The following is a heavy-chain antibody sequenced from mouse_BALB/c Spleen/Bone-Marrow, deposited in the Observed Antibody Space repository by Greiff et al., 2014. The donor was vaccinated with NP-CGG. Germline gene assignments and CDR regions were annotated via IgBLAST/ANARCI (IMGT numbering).Heavy chain of an antibody. CDR2: IDPANGNT. CDR3: AHDAPFAY. CDR1: GFNIKDTY. J-gene: IGHJ3*01. Sequence: VQLQQSGAELVKPGASVKLSCTTSGFNIKDTYIHWVKQRPEQGLEWIGRIDPANGNTKYDPEFQGKATITADTSSNTAYLHLSNLASEYTAVYSCAHDAPFAYWGQGTLVTVSA. V-gene: IGHV14-3*02. D-gene: IGHD2-3*01.